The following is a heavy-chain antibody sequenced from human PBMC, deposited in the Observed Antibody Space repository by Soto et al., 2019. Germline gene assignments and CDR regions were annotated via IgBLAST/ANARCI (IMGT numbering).Heavy chain of an antibody. CDR3: ARLNHGGNPLDY. J-gene: IGHJ4*02. D-gene: IGHD2-15*01. CDR1: GYTFTGHY. CDR2: INPNSGDT. Sequence: GASVKVSCKASGYTFTGHYLHWVRQAPGQGLEWMGWINPNSGDTNYAQKFHGRVTMSRDTSISTAYLELSSLRSDDTAVYYCARLNHGGNPLDYWGQGALVTVSS. V-gene: IGHV1-2*02.